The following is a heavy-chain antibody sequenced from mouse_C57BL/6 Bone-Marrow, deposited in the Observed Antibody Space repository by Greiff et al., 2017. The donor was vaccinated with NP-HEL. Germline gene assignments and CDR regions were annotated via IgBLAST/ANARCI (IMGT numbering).Heavy chain of an antibody. CDR2: IYPGDGDT. V-gene: IGHV1-82*01. CDR1: GYAFSSSW. CDR3: AEEIATVVATLDGYFDD. J-gene: IGHJ2*01. Sequence: QVQLQQSGPELVKPGASVKISCKASGYAFSSSWMNWVKQRPGKGLEWIGRIYPGDGDTNYNGKFKGKATLTADKSSSTAYMQLSSLTSEDSAVYFCAEEIATVVATLDGYFDDWGKGTTLTVSS. D-gene: IGHD1-1*01.